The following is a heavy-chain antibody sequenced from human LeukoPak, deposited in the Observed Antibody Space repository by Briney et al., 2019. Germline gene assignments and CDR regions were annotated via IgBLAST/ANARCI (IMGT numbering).Heavy chain of an antibody. Sequence: GGSLRLSCAASGFTFSSYWMSWVRQAPGKGLEWVASIKQDGSEKYYVDSVKGRFTISRDNAKNSLYLQMNSLRAEDTAVYYCARDRVVLLWFGELSGWFDPWGQGTLVTVSS. CDR2: IKQDGSEK. CDR3: ARDRVVLLWFGELSGWFDP. V-gene: IGHV3-7*01. J-gene: IGHJ5*02. CDR1: GFTFSSYW. D-gene: IGHD3-10*01.